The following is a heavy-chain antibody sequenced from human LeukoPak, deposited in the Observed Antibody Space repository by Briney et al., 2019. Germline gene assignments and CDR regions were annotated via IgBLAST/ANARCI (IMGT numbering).Heavy chain of an antibody. CDR1: GHTFTVYY. V-gene: IGHV1-2*02. D-gene: IGHD3-3*01. CDR3: EREPVDFWSGHYAFDI. J-gene: IGHJ3*02. Sequence: ASVKVFCNASGHTFTVYYMHCVRHAPRQGLVWMGWNNPNSGSTIYAQNFQGSNTMTRDTSISSAYMELSRLRSDDKAVYYCEREPVDFWSGHYAFDIWGQGTMVTVSS. CDR2: NNPNSGST.